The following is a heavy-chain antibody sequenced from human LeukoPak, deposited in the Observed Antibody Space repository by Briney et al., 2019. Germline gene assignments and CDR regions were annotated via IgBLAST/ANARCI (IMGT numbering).Heavy chain of an antibody. Sequence: ASVKVSCKASGYTFTDYYIHWVRQAPGQGLEWMGWIKPNSGDTIYAQKFQDRVTMTRDTSISTAYMELSRLRYDDTAVYYCARDEGLTIGYYFVYWGQGTLVTVSS. CDR1: GYTFTDYY. CDR2: IKPNSGDT. V-gene: IGHV1-2*02. J-gene: IGHJ4*02. D-gene: IGHD3-10*01. CDR3: ARDEGLTIGYYFVY.